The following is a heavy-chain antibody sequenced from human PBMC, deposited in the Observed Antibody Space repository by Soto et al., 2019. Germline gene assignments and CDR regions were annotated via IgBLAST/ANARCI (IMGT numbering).Heavy chain of an antibody. J-gene: IGHJ4*02. CDR2: LNSDGSST. Sequence: EVQLVESGGGLVQPGGSLRLSCAASGFTFSPYCMYWVRQAPGKGPVWVSRLNSDGSSTDYADSVRGRFTISRVNAKNTLYLQMNGLRAEDTAVSYCARGGGYDFWSGYFEYWGQGTLVTVSS. CDR3: ARGGGYDFWSGYFEY. V-gene: IGHV3-74*01. D-gene: IGHD3-3*01. CDR1: GFTFSPYC.